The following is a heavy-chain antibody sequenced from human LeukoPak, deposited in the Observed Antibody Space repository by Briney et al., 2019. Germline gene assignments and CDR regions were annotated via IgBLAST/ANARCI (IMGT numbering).Heavy chain of an antibody. CDR2: INRDGSST. J-gene: IGHJ3*02. V-gene: IGHV3-74*01. Sequence: GSLRLSCVASGFAFISYWMHWVRQAPGKGLVWVSRINRDGSSTGYADSVKGRFAISRDNAKNTLYLQMNSLRAEDTAVYYCARDNWAGYSSSWYPDAFDIWGQGTMVTVSS. D-gene: IGHD6-13*01. CDR3: ARDNWAGYSSSWYPDAFDI. CDR1: GFAFISYW.